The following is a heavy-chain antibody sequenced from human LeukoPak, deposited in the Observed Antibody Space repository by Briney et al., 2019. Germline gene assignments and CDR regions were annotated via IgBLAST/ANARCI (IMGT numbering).Heavy chain of an antibody. CDR2: FDPEDGET. J-gene: IGHJ4*02. V-gene: IGHV1-24*01. D-gene: IGHD3-9*01. Sequence: ASVTVSCTVSGYTLTELSMHWVRQAPGKGLEWMGGFDPEDGETIYAQKFQGRVTMTRNTSISTAYMELSSLRSEDTAVYYCARAVYDILTGSQGFDYWGQGTLVTVSS. CDR3: ARAVYDILTGSQGFDY. CDR1: GYTLTELS.